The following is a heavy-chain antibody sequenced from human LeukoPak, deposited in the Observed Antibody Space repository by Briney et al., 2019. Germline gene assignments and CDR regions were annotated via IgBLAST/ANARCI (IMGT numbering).Heavy chain of an antibody. V-gene: IGHV4-38-2*01. CDR1: GYSISSGYY. CDR3: ARQACSGGSCIDY. CDR2: IYHSGSR. D-gene: IGHD2-15*01. J-gene: IGHJ4*02. Sequence: SETLSLTCAVSGYSISSGYYWGWIRQPPGKGLEWIGSIYHSGSRYYNPSLKSRVTISVDTSKNQFSLKLSSVTAADTAVYYCARQACSGGSCIDYWGQGTLVTASS.